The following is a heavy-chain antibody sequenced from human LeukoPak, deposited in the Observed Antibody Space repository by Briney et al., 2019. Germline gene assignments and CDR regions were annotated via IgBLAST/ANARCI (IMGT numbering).Heavy chain of an antibody. D-gene: IGHD3-9*01. CDR1: GFTFSDYS. V-gene: IGHV3-48*04. Sequence: GGSLRLSCAASGFTFSDYSMNWVRQAPEKGLEWVSYISSSSSTIYYADSVKGRFTISRDNAKNSLYLQMNSLRAEDTAVYYCARGDSYDILTGYYPLDYWGQGTLVTVSS. J-gene: IGHJ4*02. CDR3: ARGDSYDILTGYYPLDY. CDR2: ISSSSSTI.